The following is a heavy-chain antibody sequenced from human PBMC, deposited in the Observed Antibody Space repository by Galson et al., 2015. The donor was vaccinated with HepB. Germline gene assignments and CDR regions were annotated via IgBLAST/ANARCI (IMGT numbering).Heavy chain of an antibody. CDR1: GYIFSTYS. J-gene: IGHJ5*02. CDR2: NSPYNRET. Sequence: SVKVSCKASGYIFSTYSITWVRHAPDQGLEWMGWNSPYNRETNYARKFQGRVTMTTDTFTSTAYMELRSLRSDDTAFYYCARGALVGVVGGSQSNWFAPWGQGTLVTVSS. V-gene: IGHV1-18*01. D-gene: IGHD2-15*01. CDR3: ARGALVGVVGGSQSNWFAP.